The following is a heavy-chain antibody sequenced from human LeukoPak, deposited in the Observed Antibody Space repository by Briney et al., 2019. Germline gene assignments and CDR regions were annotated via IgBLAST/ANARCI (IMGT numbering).Heavy chain of an antibody. CDR2: IDKTGSST. Sequence: PGGSLRLSCAASGFTFSDSAMTWVRQAPGRGLDWVSGIDKTGSSTFYADSVKGRFTISRDNFKDILYLEMDSLTAEDSALYYCATDPIVTGYLDFWGQGTRVTVSS. V-gene: IGHV3-23*05. D-gene: IGHD2-21*02. CDR3: ATDPIVTGYLDF. J-gene: IGHJ4*02. CDR1: GFTFSDSA.